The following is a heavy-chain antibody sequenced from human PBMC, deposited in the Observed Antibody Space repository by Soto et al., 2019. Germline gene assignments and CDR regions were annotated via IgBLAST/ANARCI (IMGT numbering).Heavy chain of an antibody. D-gene: IGHD3-10*01. J-gene: IGHJ5*02. V-gene: IGHV4-39*01. Sequence: PSETLSLTCTVSGGSISSSSYYWGWIRQPPGKGLEWIGSIYYSGSTYYNPSLKSRVTISVDTSKNQLSLKLSSVTAADTAVYYCARHRVRFGRQTFVPWGQGTLVTVSS. CDR2: IYYSGST. CDR1: GGSISSSSYY. CDR3: ARHRVRFGRQTFVP.